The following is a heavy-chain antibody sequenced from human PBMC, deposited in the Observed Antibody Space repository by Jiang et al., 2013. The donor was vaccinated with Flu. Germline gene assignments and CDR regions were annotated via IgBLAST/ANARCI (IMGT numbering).Heavy chain of an antibody. Sequence: GSGLVKPSETLSLTCTVSGGSISSYYWSWIRQPPGKGLEWIGYIYYSGSTNYNPSLKSRVTISVDTSKNQFSLKLSSVTAADTAVYYCARPARDGLPDYWGQGTLVTVSS. D-gene: IGHD5-24*01. V-gene: IGHV4-59*08. CDR3: ARPARDGLPDY. CDR1: GGSISSYY. CDR2: IYYSGST. J-gene: IGHJ4*02.